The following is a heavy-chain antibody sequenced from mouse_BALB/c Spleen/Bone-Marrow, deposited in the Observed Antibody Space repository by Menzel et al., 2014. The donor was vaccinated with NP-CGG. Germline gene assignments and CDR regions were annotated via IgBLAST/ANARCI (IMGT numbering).Heavy chain of an antibody. CDR1: GFTFSSYA. CDR2: ISSGGSYI. D-gene: IGHD2-10*02. Sequence: EVQLVESGGGLVKPGGSLKLSCAAPGFTFSSYAMSWVCQTPEKRLEWVATISSGGSYIYYPDSVKGRFTISRDNAKNTLYLQMSSLRSEDTAMYYCARRYGNYGAMDYWGQGTSVTVSS. J-gene: IGHJ4*01. CDR3: ARRYGNYGAMDY. V-gene: IGHV5-9-3*01.